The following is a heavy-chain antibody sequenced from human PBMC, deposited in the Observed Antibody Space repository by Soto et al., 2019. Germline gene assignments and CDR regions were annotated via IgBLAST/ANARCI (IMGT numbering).Heavy chain of an antibody. CDR1: GDSISSSVW. D-gene: IGHD7-27*01. CDR3: ARKAWVRFDY. J-gene: IGHJ4*02. V-gene: IGHV4-4*02. Sequence: SETVSLACAVSGDSISSSVWRTWVRQPPGKGLEWIEKVFHTGDTYLNTSLRSRVAMSVDKSTNEFSLKVTSVTAADTAIYYCARKAWVRFDYWGQGALVTVSS. CDR2: VFHTGDT.